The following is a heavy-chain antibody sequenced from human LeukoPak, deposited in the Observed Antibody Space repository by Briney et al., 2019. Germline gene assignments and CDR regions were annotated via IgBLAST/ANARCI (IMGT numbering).Heavy chain of an antibody. V-gene: IGHV3-11*06. J-gene: IGHJ4*02. D-gene: IGHD3-10*01. CDR3: TREYYYGSGSYYAGY. CDR2: ISGSSSYT. Sequence: PGGSLRLSCAASGFTFSDYYMSWIRQAPGKGLEWISYISGSSSYTNYADSVKGRFTISRDNAKNSLYLQMNSLRAEDTAVYYCTREYYYGSGSYYAGYWGQGTLVTVSS. CDR1: GFTFSDYY.